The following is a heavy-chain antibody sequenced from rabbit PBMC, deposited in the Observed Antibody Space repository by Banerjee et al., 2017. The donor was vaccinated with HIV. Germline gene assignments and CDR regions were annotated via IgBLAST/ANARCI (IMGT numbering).Heavy chain of an antibody. D-gene: IGHD1-1*01. CDR2: IYNGDGST. Sequence: QSLEESGGDLVKPGASLTLTCKASGFTLSSYWMCWVRQAPGKGLELIACIYNGDGSTWYASWVNGRFTISRSTSLNTVDLKMTSLTAADTATYFCVRDLYATSNDLWGPG. V-gene: IGHV1S43*01. CDR1: GFTLSSYW. CDR3: VRDLYATSNDL. J-gene: IGHJ4*01.